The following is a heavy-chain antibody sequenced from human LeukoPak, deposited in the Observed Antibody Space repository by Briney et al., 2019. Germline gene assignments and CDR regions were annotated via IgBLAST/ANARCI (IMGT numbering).Heavy chain of an antibody. J-gene: IGHJ4*02. CDR3: VGVRYNYGLSAY. D-gene: IGHD5-24*01. CDR1: GFTFSSYS. CDR2: ISSSSSYI. Sequence: PGGSLRLSCAASGFTFSSYSMNWVRQAPGKGLEWISSISSSSSYIYYADSVKGRFTISRDNAKNSLYLQMNSLRAEDTAVYYCVGVRYNYGLSAYWGQGTLVIVSS. V-gene: IGHV3-21*01.